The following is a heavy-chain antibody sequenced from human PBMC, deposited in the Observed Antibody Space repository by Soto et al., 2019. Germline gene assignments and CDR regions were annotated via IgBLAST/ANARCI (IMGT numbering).Heavy chain of an antibody. CDR1: GFTFSSYG. V-gene: IGHV3-33*01. Sequence: GGSLRLSCAASGFTFSSYGMHWVRQAPGKGLEWVAVIWYDGSNKYYADSVKGRFTISRDNSKNTLYLQMNSLRAEDTAVYYCARELRFGELLFRFDPWGQGTLVTVSS. J-gene: IGHJ5*02. CDR3: ARELRFGELLFRFDP. CDR2: IWYDGSNK. D-gene: IGHD3-10*01.